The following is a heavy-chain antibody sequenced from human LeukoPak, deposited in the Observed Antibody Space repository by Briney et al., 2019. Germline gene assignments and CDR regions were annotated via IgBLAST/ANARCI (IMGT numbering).Heavy chain of an antibody. CDR2: ISWNSGSI. Sequence: PGGSLRLSCAASGFTFDDYAMHWVRQAPGKGLEWVSGISWNSGSIDYADSVKGRFTISRDNAKNSLYLQMNSLRAEDTALYHCAKSPKDSGYYEPIDYWGQGTLVTVSS. CDR3: AKSPKDSGYYEPIDY. CDR1: GFTFDDYA. D-gene: IGHD3-22*01. J-gene: IGHJ4*02. V-gene: IGHV3-9*01.